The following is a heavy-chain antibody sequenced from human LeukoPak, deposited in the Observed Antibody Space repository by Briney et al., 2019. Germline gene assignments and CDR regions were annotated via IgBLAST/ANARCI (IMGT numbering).Heavy chain of an antibody. CDR3: TPQPFIVVVVA. J-gene: IGHJ5*02. CDR1: GFTYSNAW. Sequence: GGSLRLSCAASGFTYSNAWMSWVRQAPGKGLEWVGRIKSKTDGGTTDYAAPVKGRFTISRDDSKNTLYLQMNSLKTEDTAVYYCTPQPFIVVVVAWGQETLVTVSS. D-gene: IGHD2-15*01. CDR2: IKSKTDGGTT. V-gene: IGHV3-15*01.